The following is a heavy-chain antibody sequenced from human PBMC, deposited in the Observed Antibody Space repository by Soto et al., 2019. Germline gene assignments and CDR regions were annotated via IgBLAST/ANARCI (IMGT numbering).Heavy chain of an antibody. D-gene: IGHD1-26*01. CDR2: IYHSGST. Sequence: PSETLSLTCAVSGGSISSGGYSWSWIRQPPGKGLEWIGYIYHSGSTYYNPSLKSRVTISVDRSKNQFSLKLSSVTAADTAVYYCARVVGLGHWFDPWGQGTLVTVSS. V-gene: IGHV4-30-2*01. CDR1: GGSISSGGYS. CDR3: ARVVGLGHWFDP. J-gene: IGHJ5*02.